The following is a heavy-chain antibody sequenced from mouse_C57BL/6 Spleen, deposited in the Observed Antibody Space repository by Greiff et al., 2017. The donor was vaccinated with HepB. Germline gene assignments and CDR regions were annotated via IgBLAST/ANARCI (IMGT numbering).Heavy chain of an antibody. Sequence: VQLQQPGAELVKPGASVKLSCKASGYTFTDHTIHWMKQRPEQGLEWIGYIYPRDGSTKYNEKFKGKATLTADKSSSTAYMQLNSLTSEDSAVYFCARGRVYYDYDVGAMDYWGQGTSVTVSS. V-gene: IGHV1-78*01. J-gene: IGHJ4*01. CDR2: IYPRDGST. D-gene: IGHD2-4*01. CDR1: GYTFTDHT. CDR3: ARGRVYYDYDVGAMDY.